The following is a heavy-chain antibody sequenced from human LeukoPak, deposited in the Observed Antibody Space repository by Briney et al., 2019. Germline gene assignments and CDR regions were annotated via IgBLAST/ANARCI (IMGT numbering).Heavy chain of an antibody. D-gene: IGHD6-25*01. Sequence: GGSLRLSCAASGFTFDSYTMVWVRQAPGSGLEWVSAITGSGGDSYHADSVKGRFTVSRDNSKNTLFLQINSLRVEDTALYYCARGVSGWPNYLDFWGQGTLVTVSS. CDR1: GFTFDSYT. CDR2: ITGSGGDS. CDR3: ARGVSGWPNYLDF. V-gene: IGHV3-23*01. J-gene: IGHJ4*02.